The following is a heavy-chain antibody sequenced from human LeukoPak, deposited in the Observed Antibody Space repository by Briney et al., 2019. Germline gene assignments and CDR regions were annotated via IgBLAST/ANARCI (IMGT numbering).Heavy chain of an antibody. D-gene: IGHD1-26*01. J-gene: IGHJ4*02. V-gene: IGHV3-43*02. CDR1: GFTFDDYA. CDR2: IIGDGTNT. Sequence: VGSLRPSCAASGFTFDDYAMHWVRQAPGKGLEWVSLIIGDGTNTYYADSVKGRFTISRDNSKNSLYLQMNSLRTEDTALYYCAKDGSSGSYSDYWGQGTLVTVSS. CDR3: AKDGSSGSYSDY.